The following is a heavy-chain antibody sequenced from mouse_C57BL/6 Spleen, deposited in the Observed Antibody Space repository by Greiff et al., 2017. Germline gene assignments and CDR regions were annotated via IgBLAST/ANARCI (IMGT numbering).Heavy chain of an antibody. CDR1: GYTFTSYW. CDR3: ARNYGNYGYFDV. CDR2: IHPNSGST. Sequence: QVQLQQPGAELVKPGASVKLSCKASGYTFTSYWMHWVKQRPGQGLEWIGMIHPNSGSTNYNEKFKSKATLTVDKSSSTAYMQLSSLTSEDSAVYYCARNYGNYGYFDVWGTGTTVTVSS. V-gene: IGHV1-64*01. D-gene: IGHD2-1*01. J-gene: IGHJ1*03.